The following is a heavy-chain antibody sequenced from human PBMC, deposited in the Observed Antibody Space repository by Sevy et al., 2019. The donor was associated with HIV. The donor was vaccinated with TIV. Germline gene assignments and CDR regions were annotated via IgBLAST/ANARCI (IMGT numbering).Heavy chain of an antibody. CDR2: ITIFGDYM. D-gene: IGHD4-17*01. J-gene: IGHJ4*02. V-gene: IGHV3-21*01. CDR3: ARLRIASDSCDYETPFDY. Sequence: GGSLRLSCAASGFSFSSYSMNWVRQAPGKGLEWVSSITIFGDYMYYADSVKGRFTISRVNTKNSLYLQMNSLRAEDTAVYYCARLRIASDSCDYETPFDYWGQGTLVTVSS. CDR1: GFSFSSYS.